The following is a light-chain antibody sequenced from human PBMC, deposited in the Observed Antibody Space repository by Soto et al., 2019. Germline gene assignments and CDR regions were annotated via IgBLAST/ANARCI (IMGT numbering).Light chain of an antibody. CDR2: EVS. J-gene: IGKJ1*01. V-gene: IGKV1-5*01. CDR1: QSVTNW. Sequence: DIQMTQSRSTLSASVGERVTITCRASQSVTNWLAWYQQKPGKATKLLIDEVSSLESGVPSRFSGSGSGTEFILTIGILQPEDFATYDFQQYDSYSWTFGHGTKVEMK. CDR3: QQYDSYSWT.